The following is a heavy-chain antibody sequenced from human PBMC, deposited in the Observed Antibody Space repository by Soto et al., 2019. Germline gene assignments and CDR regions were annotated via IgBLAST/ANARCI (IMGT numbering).Heavy chain of an antibody. CDR3: ARQGIPYNSGSGDYFYYYYNYMDL. V-gene: IGHV1-24*01. Sequence: ASVKVSCKVSGYTLTELSIHWVRQAPGKGLEWMGGFDPEDGETIYAQKFQGRVTMTEDTSTDTAYMELSSLRSEDTAVYYCARQGIPYNSGSGDYFYYYYNYMDLWGKGTPVTLYS. J-gene: IGHJ6*03. D-gene: IGHD3-10*01. CDR1: GYTLTELS. CDR2: FDPEDGET.